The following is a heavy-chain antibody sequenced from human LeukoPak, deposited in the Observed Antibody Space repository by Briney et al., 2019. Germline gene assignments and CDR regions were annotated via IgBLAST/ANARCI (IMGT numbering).Heavy chain of an antibody. Sequence: GGSLRLSCAASGFTFSNYWMSWVRQAPGKGLEWVANIKEDGSETYYVDSVKGRFTISRDNVKNSLYLQMNSLRAEDTAVYYCARTIRGYWGQGTLVTVSS. D-gene: IGHD3-10*01. CDR2: IKEDGSET. J-gene: IGHJ4*02. V-gene: IGHV3-7*02. CDR1: GFTFSNYW. CDR3: ARTIRGY.